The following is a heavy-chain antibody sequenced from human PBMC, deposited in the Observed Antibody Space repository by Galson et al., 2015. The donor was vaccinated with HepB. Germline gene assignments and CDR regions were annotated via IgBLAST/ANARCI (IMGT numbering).Heavy chain of an antibody. J-gene: IGHJ6*02. D-gene: IGHD2/OR15-2a*01. Sequence: SLRLSCAASGFTFSYYGMLWVRQAPGKGLEWVAIISYDGSNKYYADSVKGRFTISRDNSKNTLYLQMNSLRPEDTALYYCHVIPTTEEGYYFYGMDVWGQGTTVTVSS. CDR3: HVIPTTEEGYYFYGMDV. CDR2: ISYDGSNK. V-gene: IGHV3-30*03. CDR1: GFTFSYYG.